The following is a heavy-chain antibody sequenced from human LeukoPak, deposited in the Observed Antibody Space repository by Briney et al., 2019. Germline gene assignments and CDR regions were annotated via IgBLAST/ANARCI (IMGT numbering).Heavy chain of an antibody. Sequence: ASVKVSCKASGYTFTGYYMHWVRQAPGQGLEWMGWINPNSGGTNYAQKFQGRVTMSRDTSISTAYMELSSLRSDDTAVYYCARDLSYYGSGSYYFDYWGQGTLVTVPS. CDR1: GYTFTGYY. CDR3: ARDLSYYGSGSYYFDY. J-gene: IGHJ4*02. D-gene: IGHD3-10*01. CDR2: INPNSGGT. V-gene: IGHV1-2*02.